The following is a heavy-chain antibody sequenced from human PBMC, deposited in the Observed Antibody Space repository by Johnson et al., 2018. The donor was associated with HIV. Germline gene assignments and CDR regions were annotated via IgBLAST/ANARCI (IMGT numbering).Heavy chain of an antibody. CDR3: TTTPPYYYDSGGYMGDAFDI. CDR1: FSGSA. Sequence: FSGSAMHWVRQASGKGLEWVGRIRSKANSYATAYAASVKGRFTISRDDSKNTAYLQMNSLKTEDTAVYYCTTTPPYYYDSGGYMGDAFDIWGQGTMVTVSS. V-gene: IGHV3-73*01. D-gene: IGHD3-22*01. J-gene: IGHJ3*02. CDR2: IRSKANSYAT.